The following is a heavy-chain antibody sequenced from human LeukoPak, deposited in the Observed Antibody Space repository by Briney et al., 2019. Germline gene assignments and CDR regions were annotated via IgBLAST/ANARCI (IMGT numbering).Heavy chain of an antibody. Sequence: PGGSLRLSCAASRFTFSSYGMHWVRQAPGKGLEWVAFIRFDGSNKYYADSVKGRFTISRDNSKNTLYLQMSNLRAEDTAVYYCVKSLSVQPYQLLQGRLGVYFDYWGQGTLVTVSS. D-gene: IGHD2-2*01. V-gene: IGHV3-30*02. J-gene: IGHJ4*02. CDR3: VKSLSVQPYQLLQGRLGVYFDY. CDR1: RFTFSSYG. CDR2: IRFDGSNK.